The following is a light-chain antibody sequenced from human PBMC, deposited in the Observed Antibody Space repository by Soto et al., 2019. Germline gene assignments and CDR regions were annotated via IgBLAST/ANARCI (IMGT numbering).Light chain of an antibody. Sequence: EIVLTQSPGTLSLSPGERATLSCRASQSVSSSYLAWYQQKPGQAPRLLIYGASNRATGIPVRFSGSGSGTDFTLTISSLEPEDFAVYYCQQYGSSIFTFGPGTNVDI. J-gene: IGKJ3*01. CDR3: QQYGSSIFT. CDR2: GAS. V-gene: IGKV3-20*01. CDR1: QSVSSSY.